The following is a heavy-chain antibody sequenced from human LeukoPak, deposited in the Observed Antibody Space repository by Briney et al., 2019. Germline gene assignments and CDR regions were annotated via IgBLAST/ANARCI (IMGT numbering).Heavy chain of an antibody. CDR2: ISGSGGST. Sequence: GGSLRLSCAASGFTFSSYAMSWVRQAPGKGLEWVSAISGSGGSTYYADSVKGRFTISRGNSKNTLYLQMNSLRAEDTAVYYCANLGGLLWFGELLHFDYWGQGTLVTVSS. J-gene: IGHJ4*02. CDR1: GFTFSSYA. V-gene: IGHV3-23*01. D-gene: IGHD3-10*01. CDR3: ANLGGLLWFGELLHFDY.